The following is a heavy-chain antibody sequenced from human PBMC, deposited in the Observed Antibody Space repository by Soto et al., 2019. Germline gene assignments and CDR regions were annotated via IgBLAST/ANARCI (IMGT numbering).Heavy chain of an antibody. CDR2: INHSGST. Sequence: KTSETLSLTCAVYGGSFSGYYWSWIRQPPGKGLEWIGEINHSGSTSYNPSLKSRVTISVDTSKNQFSLKLSSVTAADTAVYYCARRRGYGGLNYYYYGMDVWGQGTTVTVSS. CDR1: GGSFSGYY. J-gene: IGHJ6*02. V-gene: IGHV4-34*01. D-gene: IGHD5-12*01. CDR3: ARRRGYGGLNYYYYGMDV.